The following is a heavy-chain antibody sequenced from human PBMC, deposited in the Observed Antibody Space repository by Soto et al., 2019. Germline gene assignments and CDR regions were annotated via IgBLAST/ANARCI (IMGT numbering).Heavy chain of an antibody. D-gene: IGHD3-10*01. CDR1: GYTFLCYY. J-gene: IGHJ6*02. CDR2: INPNSGGT. CDR3: ARVGGGLASLGYYGMDV. Sequence: ASVKVSCKTAGYTFLCYYIHWVRQAPGQGLEWMGWINPNSGGTNYAQRFQGWVTMTRDRSISTAYMELSRLKSDDTAVYYCARVGGGLASLGYYGMDVWGQGTTVTVSS. V-gene: IGHV1-2*04.